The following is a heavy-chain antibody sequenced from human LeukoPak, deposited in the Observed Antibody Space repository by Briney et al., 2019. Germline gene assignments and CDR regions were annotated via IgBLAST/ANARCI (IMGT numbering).Heavy chain of an antibody. CDR3: ATRPGMAVAGFDF. D-gene: IGHD6-19*01. V-gene: IGHV1-3*04. CDR1: GYTFTCCA. J-gene: IGHJ4*02. CDR2: INTDNGDT. Sequence: ASVKVSCKASGYTFTCCAIHWVRQAPGQRLEWMGWINTDNGDTKYSQKFQGRVTITRDTSASTAYMELSSLRSEDTAVYYCATRPGMAVAGFDFWGQGTLVTVSS.